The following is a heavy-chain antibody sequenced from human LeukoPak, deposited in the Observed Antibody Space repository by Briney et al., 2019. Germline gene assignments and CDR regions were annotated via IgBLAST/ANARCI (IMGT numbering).Heavy chain of an antibody. CDR2: ISGSGGAGT. V-gene: IGHV3-23*01. D-gene: IGHD1-26*01. CDR1: GFTFSSYA. Sequence: GGSLRLSCAGSGFTFSSYAMSWVRQAPGKGLEWVSTISGSGGAGTFYADSVKGRFTVSRDNSRNTLYLPMNSLRAEDTAVYYCVKDRGGSPFYGMDVWGQGTTVTVSS. CDR3: VKDRGGSPFYGMDV. J-gene: IGHJ6*02.